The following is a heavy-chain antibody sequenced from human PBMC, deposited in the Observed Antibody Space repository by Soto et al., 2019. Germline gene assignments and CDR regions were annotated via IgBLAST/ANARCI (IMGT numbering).Heavy chain of an antibody. CDR1: GFTFSSYG. J-gene: IGHJ6*02. Sequence: GGSLRLSCAASGFTFSSYGMHWVRQAPGKGLEWVAVISYDGSNKYYADSVKGRFTISRDNSKNTLYLQMNSLRAEDTAVYYCTMITCGGVIVIKGYYYYGMDVWGQGTTVTVSS. D-gene: IGHD3-16*02. V-gene: IGHV3-30*03. CDR2: ISYDGSNK. CDR3: TMITCGGVIVIKGYYYYGMDV.